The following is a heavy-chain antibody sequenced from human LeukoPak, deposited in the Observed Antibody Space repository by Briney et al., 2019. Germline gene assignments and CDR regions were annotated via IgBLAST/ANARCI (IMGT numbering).Heavy chain of an antibody. CDR3: ARGVYSSSSFYFDY. Sequence: GGSLRLSCAASGFTFSSYSMNWIRQAPGKGLEWVSSISSSTSYIYYADSVKGRFTISKDNAKNSLYLQMNSLRAEDTAVYYCARGVYSSSSFYFDYWGQGTLVTVSS. CDR2: ISSSTSYI. D-gene: IGHD6-6*01. J-gene: IGHJ4*02. CDR1: GFTFSSYS. V-gene: IGHV3-21*04.